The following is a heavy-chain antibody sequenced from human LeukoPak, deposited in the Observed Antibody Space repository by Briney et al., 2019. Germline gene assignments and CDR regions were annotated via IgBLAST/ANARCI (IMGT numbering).Heavy chain of an antibody. D-gene: IGHD3-10*01. V-gene: IGHV3-74*01. CDR2: INSDGSST. CDR3: ARERGSGSYGYYYYYIDV. J-gene: IGHJ6*03. Sequence: PGGSLRLSCAASGFTFCSYWMHWVRQAPGKGLVWVSRINSDGSSTHYADPVKGRFTISRDNAKNTLYMQMNSLTAEDTAVYYCARERGSGSYGYYYYYIDVWGKGTTVTVSS. CDR1: GFTFCSYW.